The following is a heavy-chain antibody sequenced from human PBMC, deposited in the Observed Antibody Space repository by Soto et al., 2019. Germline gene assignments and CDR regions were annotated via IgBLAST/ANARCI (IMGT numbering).Heavy chain of an antibody. V-gene: IGHV4-34*01. J-gene: IGHJ6*03. D-gene: IGHD3-22*01. Sequence: SETLSLTCAVYGGSFSGYYLSWIRQPPGKGLEWIGEINHSGSTNYNPSLKSRVTISVDASKNQFSLKLSSVTAADTAVYYCARGITRMTPHYYYMDVWGKGTTVTVSS. CDR3: ARGITRMTPHYYYMDV. CDR2: INHSGST. CDR1: GGSFSGYY.